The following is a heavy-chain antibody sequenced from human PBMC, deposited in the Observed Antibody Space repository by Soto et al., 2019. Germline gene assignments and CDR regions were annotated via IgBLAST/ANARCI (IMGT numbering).Heavy chain of an antibody. CDR2: INSDGSST. CDR1: GFTFSSYW. J-gene: IGHJ4*02. V-gene: IGHV3-74*01. D-gene: IGHD2-2*01. Sequence: EVQLVESGGGLVQPGGSLRLSCAASGFTFSSYWMHWVRQAPGKGLVWVSRINSDGSSTSYADSVKGRFTISRDNAKNMLYLQMNSLRAEDTAVYYCAREGDVVVPFDCWGQGTLVTVFS. CDR3: AREGDVVVPFDC.